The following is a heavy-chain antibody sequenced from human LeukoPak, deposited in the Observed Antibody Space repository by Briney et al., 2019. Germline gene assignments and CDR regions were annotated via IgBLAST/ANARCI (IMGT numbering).Heavy chain of an antibody. Sequence: ASETLSLTCTVSGGSITSGTFYWGWTRQPPGKGLEWIGTIHLSGSTSYNPSLQSRATISVDTSNNQFSLKLSSVTAADTAVYYCARAGILSTGDYFDPWGQGTLVTVSS. CDR1: GGSITSGTFY. J-gene: IGHJ5*02. CDR3: ARAGILSTGDYFDP. D-gene: IGHD5/OR15-5a*01. V-gene: IGHV4-39*07. CDR2: IHLSGST.